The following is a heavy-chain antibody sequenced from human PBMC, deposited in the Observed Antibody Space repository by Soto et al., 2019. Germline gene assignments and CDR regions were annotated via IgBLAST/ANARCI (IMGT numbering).Heavy chain of an antibody. D-gene: IGHD2-15*01. CDR3: VRVVAIPGTPDN. J-gene: IGHJ4*02. Sequence: QVQLVQSGAEVRQPASSVKVSCKTSGGTFSSYAISWVRQAPGQGLEWMGGIVPIVDTSTYAQKFQGRVTITAAEATSTASMAPSSLTSADTAIHDCVRVVAIPGTPDNWGQGTLVTVSS. V-gene: IGHV1-69*12. CDR1: GGTFSSYA. CDR2: IVPIVDTS.